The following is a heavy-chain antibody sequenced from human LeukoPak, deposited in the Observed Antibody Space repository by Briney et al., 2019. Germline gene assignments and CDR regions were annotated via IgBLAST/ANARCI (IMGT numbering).Heavy chain of an antibody. J-gene: IGHJ4*02. CDR2: IWYDGSNK. CDR1: GFTFSSHG. V-gene: IGHV3-33*01. CDR3: ARDLYRGGYSYGGGFDY. D-gene: IGHD5-18*01. Sequence: PGRSLRLSCAASGFTFSSHGMHSVRQAPGKGLGWVAIIWYDGSNKYYADSVKGRFTISRDNSKNTLYLQMNSLRAEDTAVYYCARDLYRGGYSYGGGFDYWGQGTLVTVSS.